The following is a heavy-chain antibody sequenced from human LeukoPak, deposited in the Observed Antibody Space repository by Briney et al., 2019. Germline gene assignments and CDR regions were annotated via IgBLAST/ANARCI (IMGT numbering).Heavy chain of an antibody. CDR3: AREGSTPFFNY. J-gene: IGHJ4*02. CDR1: GFVFSDYG. D-gene: IGHD5-24*01. Sequence: GGSLRLSCAASGFVFSDYGMHWVRQAPGKGLEWVAFVRYDGSNQYYADSVKGRFTISRDNSKNTVYLQMDSLSADDTAVYFCAREGSTPFFNYWGQGTLVTVSS. CDR2: VRYDGSNQ. V-gene: IGHV3-30*02.